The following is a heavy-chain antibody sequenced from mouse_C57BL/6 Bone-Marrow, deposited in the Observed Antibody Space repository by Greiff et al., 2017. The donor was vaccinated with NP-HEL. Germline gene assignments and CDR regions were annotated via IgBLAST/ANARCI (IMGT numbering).Heavy chain of an antibody. Sequence: DVKLVESGGGLVKPGGSLKLSCAASGFTFSSYAMSWVRQTPEKRLEWVATISDGGSYTYYPDNVKGRFTISRDNAKNNLYLQMSHLKSEDTAMYYCARDRYYGSSYEAYWGQGTLVTVSA. CDR2: ISDGGSYT. J-gene: IGHJ3*01. CDR3: ARDRYYGSSYEAY. V-gene: IGHV5-4*01. CDR1: GFTFSSYA. D-gene: IGHD1-1*01.